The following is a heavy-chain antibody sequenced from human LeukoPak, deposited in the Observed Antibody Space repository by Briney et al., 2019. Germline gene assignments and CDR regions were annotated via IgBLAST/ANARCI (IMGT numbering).Heavy chain of an antibody. J-gene: IGHJ3*02. CDR3: ATTGYYGSGSYYGAFDI. Sequence: ASVKVSCKVSGYTLTELSMHWVRQAPGKGLEWMGGFDPEDGETIYAQKFQGRVTMTEDTSTDAAYMELSSLRSEDTAVYYRATTGYYGSGSYYGAFDIWGQGTMVTVSS. CDR2: FDPEDGET. V-gene: IGHV1-24*01. D-gene: IGHD3-10*01. CDR1: GYTLTELS.